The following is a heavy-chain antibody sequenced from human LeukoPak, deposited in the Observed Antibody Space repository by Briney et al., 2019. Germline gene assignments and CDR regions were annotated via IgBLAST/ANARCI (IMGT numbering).Heavy chain of an antibody. D-gene: IGHD3-10*01. Sequence: PGGSLRLSCVASGFPFKGYWMTWVRQSPGKGLDWVANIKPDGSETNYLDSVKGRFTISRDNARDSLFLEMNNLRVDDTAVYYCARDGGELWPLDEWGQGILCTLSS. J-gene: IGHJ4*02. CDR3: ARDGGELWPLDE. CDR2: IKPDGSET. CDR1: GFPFKGYW. V-gene: IGHV3-7*01.